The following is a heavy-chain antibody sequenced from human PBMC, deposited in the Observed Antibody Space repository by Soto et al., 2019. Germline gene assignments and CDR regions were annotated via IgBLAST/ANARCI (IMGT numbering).Heavy chain of an antibody. CDR3: ARSLGYCSSTSCYVYYYYYMDV. D-gene: IGHD2-2*01. CDR1: GGSISSSSYY. Sequence: TSETLSLTCTVSGGSISSSSYYWGWIRQPPGKGLEWIGSIYYSGSTYYNPSLKSRVTISVDTSKNQFSLKLSSVTAADTAVYYCARSLGYCSSTSCYVYYYYYMDVWGKGTTVTVSS. CDR2: IYYSGST. V-gene: IGHV4-39*01. J-gene: IGHJ6*03.